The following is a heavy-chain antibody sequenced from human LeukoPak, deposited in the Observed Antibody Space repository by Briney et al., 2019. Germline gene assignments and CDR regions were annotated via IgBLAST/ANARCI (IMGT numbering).Heavy chain of an antibody. V-gene: IGHV3-23*01. CDR1: GFTFSSYA. CDR2: ISGSGGST. J-gene: IGHJ5*02. D-gene: IGHD6-6*01. CDR3: AKTPEEYSSSSGRGDWFDP. Sequence: PGGSLRLSCAGSGFTFSSYAMSWVRQAPGKGLEWVSAISGSGGSTYYADSVKGRFTISRDNSKNTLYLQMNSLRAEDTAVYYCAKTPEEYSSSSGRGDWFDPWGQGTLVTVSS.